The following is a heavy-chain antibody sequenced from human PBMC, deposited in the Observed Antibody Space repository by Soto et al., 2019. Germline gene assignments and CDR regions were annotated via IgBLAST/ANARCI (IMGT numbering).Heavy chain of an antibody. Sequence: GGSLRLSCAASGFTFSDYAMHWVRQAPGKGLEWVAVISYVGNNRYYADSVMGRFTISRDNSNNALWLQMNNLSPEDTAIYYCATDPNYDYLRGNSRSPIFDSWGQGTLVTVSS. CDR3: ATDPNYDYLRGNSRSPIFDS. CDR1: GFTFSDYA. J-gene: IGHJ4*02. V-gene: IGHV3-30*04. D-gene: IGHD3-16*02. CDR2: ISYVGNNR.